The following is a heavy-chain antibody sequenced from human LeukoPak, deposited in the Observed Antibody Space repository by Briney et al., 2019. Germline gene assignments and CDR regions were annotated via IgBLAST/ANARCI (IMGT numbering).Heavy chain of an antibody. CDR1: GGSISSYY. J-gene: IGHJ3*02. V-gene: IGHV4-59*08. D-gene: IGHD6-13*01. CDR3: ARQEAAYDAFDI. Sequence: SETLSLTCTVSGGSISSYYWIWIRQPPGKGLEWIGYIYYSGSTNYNPSLKSRVTISVDTSKNQFSLKLSSVTAADTAVYYCARQEAAYDAFDIWGQGTMVTVSS. CDR2: IYYSGST.